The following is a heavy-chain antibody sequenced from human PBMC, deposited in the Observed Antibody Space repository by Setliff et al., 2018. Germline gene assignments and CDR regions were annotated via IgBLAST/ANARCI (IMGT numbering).Heavy chain of an antibody. Sequence: SETLSLTCSVSGDSMSGASIWSWIRQPPGRGLEFMGYVFPNGASKYDPSFKSRLTISVDTSKNQFPLKLTSVTAADTAFYFCAKGGTYRYFDFWGQGTLVTVSS. CDR2: VFPNGAS. V-gene: IGHV4-59*01. J-gene: IGHJ4*02. CDR3: AKGGTYRYFDF. D-gene: IGHD1-1*01. CDR1: GDSMSGAS.